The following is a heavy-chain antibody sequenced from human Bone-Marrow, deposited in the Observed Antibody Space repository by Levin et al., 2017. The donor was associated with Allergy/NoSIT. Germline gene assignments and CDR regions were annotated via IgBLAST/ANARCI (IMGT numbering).Heavy chain of an antibody. J-gene: IGHJ3*01. Sequence: GGSLRLSCAASRFIFSTYSMNWVRQAPGKGLEWISHLSIAGSTIYYADSVKGRFTISRDNAKNLLYLQMNSLRGEDTAIYYCARDREDWNGPGAFDVWGQGTMVTVSS. D-gene: IGHD1-1*01. CDR3: ARDREDWNGPGAFDV. V-gene: IGHV3-48*04. CDR2: LSIAGSTI. CDR1: RFIFSTYS.